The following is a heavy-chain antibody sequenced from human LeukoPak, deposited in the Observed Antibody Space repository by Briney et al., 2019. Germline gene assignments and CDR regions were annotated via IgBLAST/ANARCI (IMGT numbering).Heavy chain of an antibody. CDR2: VNHAGST. V-gene: IGHV4-34*01. J-gene: IGHJ3*01. CDR1: GFTFSSYS. CDR3: ARGEKWDLHAFDV. D-gene: IGHD1-26*01. Sequence: GSLRLSCAASGFTFSSYSVNWGRQAPGKGLEWIGEVNHAGSTNYNPSLESRVTLSVDPSKNQFSLKVKSLTAADTAVYYCARGEKWDLHAFDVWGQGTVVIVSS.